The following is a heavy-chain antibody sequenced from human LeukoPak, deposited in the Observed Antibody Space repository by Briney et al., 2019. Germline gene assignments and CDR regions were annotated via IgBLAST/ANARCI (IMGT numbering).Heavy chain of an antibody. J-gene: IGHJ6*02. CDR1: GFTFDDYA. CDR3: AKGSLAAAEQKYYYYGMDV. V-gene: IGHV3-9*01. D-gene: IGHD6-13*01. Sequence: GGSLRLSCAASGFTFDDYAMNWVRQAPGKGLDWVSGISWNSGSIGYADSVKGRFTISRDNAKNSLYLQMNSLRAEDTALYYCAKGSLAAAEQKYYYYGMDVWGQGTTVTVSS. CDR2: ISWNSGSI.